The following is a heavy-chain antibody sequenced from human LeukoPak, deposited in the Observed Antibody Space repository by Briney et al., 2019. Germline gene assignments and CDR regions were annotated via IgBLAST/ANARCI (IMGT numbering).Heavy chain of an antibody. CDR1: GFTFSSYA. CDR2: IYSGGST. CDR3: ARAPGPWFDP. J-gene: IGHJ5*02. D-gene: IGHD1-14*01. V-gene: IGHV3-53*01. Sequence: GGSLRLSCVDSGFTFSSYAMHWVRQAPGKGLEWVSVIYSGGSTYYADSVKGRFTISRDNSKNTLYLQMNSLRAEDTAVYYCARAPGPWFDPWGQGTLVTVSS.